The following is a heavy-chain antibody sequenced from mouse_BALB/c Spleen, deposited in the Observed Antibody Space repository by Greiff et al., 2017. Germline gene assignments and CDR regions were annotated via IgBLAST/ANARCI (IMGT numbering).Heavy chain of an antibody. D-gene: IGHD2-10*02. Sequence: QVQLQQSGPELVKPGASVRISCKASGYTFTSYYIHWVKQRPGQGLEWIGWIYPGNVNTKYNEKFKGKATLTADKSSSTAYMQLSSLTSEDSAVYFCARGGYGNPWFAYWGQGTLVTVSA. CDR1: GYTFTSYY. CDR2: IYPGNVNT. CDR3: ARGGYGNPWFAY. V-gene: IGHV1S56*01. J-gene: IGHJ3*01.